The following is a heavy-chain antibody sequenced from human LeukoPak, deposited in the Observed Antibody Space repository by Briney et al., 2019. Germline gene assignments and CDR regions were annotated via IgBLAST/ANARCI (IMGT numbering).Heavy chain of an antibody. Sequence: PGRSLRLSCAASGFTFSSYAMHWVRQAPGKGLEWVAAISYDGSNKYYADSVKGRFTISRDNSKNTLYLQMNSLRAEDTAVYYCARDRCSLDYWGQGTLVTVSS. CDR3: ARDRCSLDY. CDR1: GFTFSSYA. J-gene: IGHJ4*02. D-gene: IGHD6-13*01. CDR2: ISYDGSNK. V-gene: IGHV3-30*04.